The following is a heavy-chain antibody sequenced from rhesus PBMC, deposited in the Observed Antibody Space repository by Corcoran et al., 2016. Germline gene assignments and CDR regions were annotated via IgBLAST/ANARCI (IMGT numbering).Heavy chain of an antibody. D-gene: IGHD1-44*02. CDR3: ARDGVGAPFDY. CDR1: GFSISTTGTG. Sequence: QVTLKESGPALVKPTQTLTLTCTFSGFSISTTGTGVGWIRQPPGKALEWLASIYWNDSKYSSTSRKSRLTISKDTSKTQVVLTMTNMDPVDTAAYYCARDGVGAPFDYWGQGVLVTVSS. J-gene: IGHJ4*01. CDR2: IYWNDSK. V-gene: IGHV2-95*01.